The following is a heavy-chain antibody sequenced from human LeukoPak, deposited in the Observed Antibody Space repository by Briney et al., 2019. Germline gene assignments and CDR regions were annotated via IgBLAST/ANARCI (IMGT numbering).Heavy chain of an antibody. Sequence: RASVKASCKASGYTFTGYYMHWVRQAPGQGLEWMGWINPNSGGTNYAQKFQGRVTMTRDTSISTAYMELSRLRSDDTAVYYCARDSSGWYHWFDPWGQGTLVTVSS. J-gene: IGHJ5*02. V-gene: IGHV1-2*02. D-gene: IGHD6-19*01. CDR1: GYTFTGYY. CDR2: INPNSGGT. CDR3: ARDSSGWYHWFDP.